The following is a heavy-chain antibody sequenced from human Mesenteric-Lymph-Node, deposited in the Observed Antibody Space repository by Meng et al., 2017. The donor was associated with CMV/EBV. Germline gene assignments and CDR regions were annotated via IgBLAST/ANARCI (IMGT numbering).Heavy chain of an antibody. V-gene: IGHV1-2*02. CDR2: INPNSGGT. CDR3: ARDFSKYSSSSRNWFDP. J-gene: IGHJ5*02. Sequence: YTFTSYAMNWVRQAPGQGLEWMGWINPNSGGTNYAQKFQGRVTMTTDTSTSTAYMELRSLRSDDTAVYYCARDFSKYSSSSRNWFDPWGQGTLVTVSS. D-gene: IGHD6-6*01. CDR1: YTFTSYA.